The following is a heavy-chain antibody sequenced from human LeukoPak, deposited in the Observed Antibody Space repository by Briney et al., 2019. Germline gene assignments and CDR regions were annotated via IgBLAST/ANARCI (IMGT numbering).Heavy chain of an antibody. J-gene: IGHJ3*02. CDR3: VRDWEGFNFDI. D-gene: IGHD1-26*01. V-gene: IGHV4-61*02. CDR1: GGSISSGSYY. CDR2: IYTSGST. Sequence: RSSETLSLTCTVSGGSISSGSYYWSWIRQPAGKGLEWIGRIYTSGSTNYNPSLKSRVTISVDRSTNQFSLKMNSVTAADTAVYYCVRDWEGFNFDIWGQGTMVTVSS.